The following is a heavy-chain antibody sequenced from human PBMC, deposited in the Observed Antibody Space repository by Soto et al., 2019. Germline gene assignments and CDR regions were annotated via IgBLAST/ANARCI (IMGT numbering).Heavy chain of an antibody. CDR1: GVIFSNNG. J-gene: IGHJ4*02. V-gene: IGHV3-23*01. CDR2: ITDTGGDA. CDR3: ARGSTDSYPGSRIFDF. D-gene: IGHD3-10*01. Sequence: GGSLRLSCVGSGVIFSNNGMHWVRQAPGEGLQWVSTITDTGGDAKYADSVRGRFVISRDNSKKTLYLQMTSLTAEDSAMYFCARGSTDSYPGSRIFDFWGRGTLVTVSS.